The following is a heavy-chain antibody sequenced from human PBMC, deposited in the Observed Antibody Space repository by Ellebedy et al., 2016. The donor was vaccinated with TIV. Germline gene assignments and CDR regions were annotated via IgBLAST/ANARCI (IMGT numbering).Heavy chain of an antibody. J-gene: IGHJ4*02. D-gene: IGHD4-17*01. V-gene: IGHV3-7*01. CDR1: GFTVSGDY. CDR3: ARTTALEY. Sequence: GGSLRLXXAASGFTVSGDYMSWIRQAPGKGLEWVANIDEDGSEKYYVDSVKGRFTISRDNAKNSLYLQMNSLRAEDTAVYYCARTTALEYWGQGTLVTVSS. CDR2: IDEDGSEK.